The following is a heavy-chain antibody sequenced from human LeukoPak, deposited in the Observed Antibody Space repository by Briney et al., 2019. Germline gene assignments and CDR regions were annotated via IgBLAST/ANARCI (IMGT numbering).Heavy chain of an antibody. Sequence: SETLSLTCTVSGGSISSGSYYWSWIRQPAGKGLEWIGRIYTSGSTYYNPSLKSRVTISMGTSNNQFSLRLNSATAADTAVYYCARMDSLTVAGPAGYWGQGTLVTVSS. D-gene: IGHD6-19*01. CDR1: GGSISSGSYY. J-gene: IGHJ4*02. V-gene: IGHV4-61*02. CDR2: IYTSGST. CDR3: ARMDSLTVAGPAGY.